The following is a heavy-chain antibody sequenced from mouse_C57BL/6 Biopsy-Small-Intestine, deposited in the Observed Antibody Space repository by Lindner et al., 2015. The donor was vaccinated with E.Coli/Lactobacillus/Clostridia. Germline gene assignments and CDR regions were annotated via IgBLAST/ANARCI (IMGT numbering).Heavy chain of an antibody. CDR1: GFNIKDSL. CDR3: SRYGDYVWFVF. J-gene: IGHJ3*01. D-gene: IGHD2-13*01. Sequence: VQLQESGAELVGPGASVRLSCTASGFNIKDSLVHWVKQRPEQGLEWIGWIDPEDGETKYAPKFQDKATITADTSSNTAYLQLSSLTSEDTAIYYCSRYGDYVWFVFWGQGTLVTVSA. V-gene: IGHV14-2*01. CDR2: IDPEDGET.